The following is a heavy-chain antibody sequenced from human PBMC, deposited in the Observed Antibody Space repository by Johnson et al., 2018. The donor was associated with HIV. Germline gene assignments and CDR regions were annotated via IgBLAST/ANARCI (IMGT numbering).Heavy chain of an antibody. V-gene: IGHV3-15*01. Sequence: VQLVESGGGLVKPGGSLRLSCAASGFTFSNAWMSWVRQAPGKGLEWVGRIKSKTDGGTTDYAAPVKGRFTISRDDSKNTRYLQMNSLKTEDSAVYYCTTGRPSSAAVDIWSQGTMVTVSS. CDR2: IKSKTDGGTT. D-gene: IGHD3-10*01. CDR3: TTGRPSSAAVDI. CDR1: GFTFSNAW. J-gene: IGHJ3*02.